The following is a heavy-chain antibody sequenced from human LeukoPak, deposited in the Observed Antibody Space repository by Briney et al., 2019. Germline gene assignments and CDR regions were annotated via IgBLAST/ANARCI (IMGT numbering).Heavy chain of an antibody. V-gene: IGHV4-39*07. CDR3: AREGGSSTWSRDYYYMDV. J-gene: IGHJ6*03. D-gene: IGHD6-13*01. Sequence: KPSETLSLTCTVSGGSISSSSYYWGWIRQPPGKGLEWIGEINHSGSTNYNPSLKSRVTISVDTSKKQFSLRLRAVTAADTAVYYCAREGGSSTWSRDYYYMDVWGKGTTVSVSS. CDR2: INHSGST. CDR1: GGSISSSSYY.